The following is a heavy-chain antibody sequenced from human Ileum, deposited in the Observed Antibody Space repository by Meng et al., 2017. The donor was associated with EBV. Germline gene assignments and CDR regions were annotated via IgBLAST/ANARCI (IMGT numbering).Heavy chain of an antibody. D-gene: IGHD6-19*01. CDR3: ARDPIPVPGRNFDY. CDR2: IYPSGDS. Sequence: QVLMEVSVPGLVKSSGNLSLHFTVSGDSISSNSWWNWVRRPPGKGLEWIGDIYPSGDSNYNTSLKSRVTISLDNSNNQFSLTLSSVTAADTAVYYCARDPIPVPGRNFDYWGQGTLVTVSS. J-gene: IGHJ4*02. CDR1: GDSISSNSW. V-gene: IGHV4-4*02.